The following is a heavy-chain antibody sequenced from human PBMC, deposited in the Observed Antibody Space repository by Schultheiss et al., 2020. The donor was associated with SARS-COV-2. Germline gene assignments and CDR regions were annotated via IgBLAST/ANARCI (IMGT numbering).Heavy chain of an antibody. Sequence: ASVKVSCKASGYTFTSYDINWVRQATGQGLEWMGWMNPNSGGTNYAQKFQGWVTMTRDTSISTAYMELSRLRSDDTAVYYCARGAGIRYFDWLLPFLRYYGMDVWGQGTTVTVSS. D-gene: IGHD3-9*01. J-gene: IGHJ6*02. CDR1: GYTFTSYD. V-gene: IGHV1-2*04. CDR2: MNPNSGGT. CDR3: ARGAGIRYFDWLLPFLRYYGMDV.